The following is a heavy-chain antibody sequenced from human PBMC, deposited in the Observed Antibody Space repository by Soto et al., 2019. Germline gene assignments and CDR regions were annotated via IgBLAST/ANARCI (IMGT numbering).Heavy chain of an antibody. V-gene: IGHV3-74*01. CDR3: ARGYDILTGEFERN. D-gene: IGHD3-9*01. CDR1: GFTFSIYW. J-gene: IGHJ4*02. CDR2: IISDGGST. Sequence: EVQLVESGGGLVRSGGSLRLSCAASGFTFSIYWMHWVRQAPGKGLVWVSRIISDGGSTTYADSVKGRFTISRDNAKNTLYLHMNSLRAEDTAVYYCARGYDILTGEFERNWGQGTLVTVSS.